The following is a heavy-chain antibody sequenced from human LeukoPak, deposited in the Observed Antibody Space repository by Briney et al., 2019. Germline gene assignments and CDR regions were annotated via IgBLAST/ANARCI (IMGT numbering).Heavy chain of an antibody. CDR3: ARVAVAGTLFDY. V-gene: IGHV4-59*01. Sequence: SETLSLTCTVSGGSISSYYWSWIRQPPGKGLEWIGYIYYSGSNNYNPSLKSRVTISVDTSKNQSSLKLSSVTAADTAVYYCARVAVAGTLFDYWGQGTLVTVSS. J-gene: IGHJ4*02. D-gene: IGHD6-19*01. CDR1: GGSISSYY. CDR2: IYYSGSN.